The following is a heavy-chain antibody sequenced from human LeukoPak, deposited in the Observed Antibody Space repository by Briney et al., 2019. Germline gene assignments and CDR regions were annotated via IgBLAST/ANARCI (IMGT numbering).Heavy chain of an antibody. V-gene: IGHV3-7*01. Sequence: PGGSLRLSCAASGFTFSRYWMSWVRQAPGKGLELVANIKQDGSEKYFVDSVKGRFTISRDNAKNSLYMQMNSLRAEDTAVYYCAKDSGLRSSGWYLDYWGQGTLVTVSS. D-gene: IGHD6-19*01. J-gene: IGHJ4*02. CDR1: GFTFSRYW. CDR2: IKQDGSEK. CDR3: AKDSGLRSSGWYLDY.